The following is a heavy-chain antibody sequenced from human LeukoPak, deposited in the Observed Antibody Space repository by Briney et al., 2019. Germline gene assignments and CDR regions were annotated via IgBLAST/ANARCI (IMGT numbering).Heavy chain of an antibody. J-gene: IGHJ6*03. Sequence: GGSLRLSCAASGFTFSSAWMNWVRQAPGKGLEWVSYISSSGSTIYYADSVKGRFTISRDNAKNSLYLRMNSLRAEDTAVYYCARDRATGYSSSWSPPHYYMDVWGKGTTVTVSS. D-gene: IGHD6-13*01. V-gene: IGHV3-48*04. CDR2: ISSSGSTI. CDR3: ARDRATGYSSSWSPPHYYMDV. CDR1: GFTFSSAW.